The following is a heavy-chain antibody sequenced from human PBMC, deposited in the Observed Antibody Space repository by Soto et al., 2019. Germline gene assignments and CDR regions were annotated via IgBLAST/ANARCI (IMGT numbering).Heavy chain of an antibody. V-gene: IGHV3-33*08. Sequence: QVQLVESGGGVIQPGKSLRLSCSASGFAFSTYGMHWVRQAPGKGLEWVAGIWADGSRQFYGDSVKGRFTISRDNSKNTLYLQMNSLRVDDKAVYYCVGGTGSWGLSDYWGQGTLVTVSS. CDR2: IWADGSRQ. CDR1: GFAFSTYG. D-gene: IGHD3-9*01. CDR3: VGGTGSWGLSDY. J-gene: IGHJ4*02.